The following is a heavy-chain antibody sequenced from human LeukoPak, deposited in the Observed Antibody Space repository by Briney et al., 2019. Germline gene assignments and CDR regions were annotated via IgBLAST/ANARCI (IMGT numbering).Heavy chain of an antibody. D-gene: IGHD6-6*01. CDR3: ARGKTTAARQGLLFDY. CDR2: IYHSGST. J-gene: IGHJ4*02. Sequence: PSQTLSLTCAVSGVSISSGGYSWRWIRQPPGKGLEWIGYIYHSGSTYYNPSLKSRVTISVDRSENQFSLKLSSVTAADTAVYYCARGKTTAARQGLLFDYWGQGTLVTVSS. V-gene: IGHV4-30-2*01. CDR1: GVSISSGGYS.